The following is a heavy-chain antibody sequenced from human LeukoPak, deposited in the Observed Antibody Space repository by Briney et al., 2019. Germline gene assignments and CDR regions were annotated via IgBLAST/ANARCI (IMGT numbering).Heavy chain of an antibody. CDR2: INWNGGST. J-gene: IGHJ4*02. Sequence: GGSLRLSCAASGFTFDDYGMSWVRPAPGKGLEWVSGINWNGGSTGYADSVKGRFTISRDNAKNSLYLQMNSLRAEDTAVYYCARETDSTLFDYWGQGTLVTVSS. CDR1: GFTFDDYG. CDR3: ARETDSTLFDY. V-gene: IGHV3-20*04. D-gene: IGHD2-2*01.